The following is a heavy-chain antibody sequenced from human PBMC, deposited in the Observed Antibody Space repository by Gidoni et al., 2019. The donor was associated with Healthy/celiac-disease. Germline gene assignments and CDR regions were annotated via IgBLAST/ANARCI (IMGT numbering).Heavy chain of an antibody. D-gene: IGHD6-13*01. CDR1: GFTFSSYA. V-gene: IGHV3-64*01. J-gene: IGHJ4*02. CDR2: ISSNGGST. Sequence: EVQLVESGGGLVQPGGSLRLSCAASGFTFSSYAMHWVRQAPGKGLEYGSAISSNGGSTYYANSVKGRFTISRDNSKNTLYLQMDSLRAEDMAVYYCARGGTEIAAADAYWGQGTLVTVSS. CDR3: ARGGTEIAAADAY.